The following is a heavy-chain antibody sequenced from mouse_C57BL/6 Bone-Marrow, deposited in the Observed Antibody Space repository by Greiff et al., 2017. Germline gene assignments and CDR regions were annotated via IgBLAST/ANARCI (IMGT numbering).Heavy chain of an antibody. CDR1: GYTFTSYW. CDR3: ARSTSLYSNFDY. V-gene: IGHV1-69*01. Sequence: QVQLQQPGAELVMPGASVKLSCKASGYTFTSYWMHWVKQRPGQGLEWIGEIDPSDSYTNYNQKFKGKSTLTVDKSSSTAYMQLSSLTSADSAVYYCARSTSLYSNFDYWGQGTTLTVSS. J-gene: IGHJ2*01. CDR2: IDPSDSYT. D-gene: IGHD2-5*01.